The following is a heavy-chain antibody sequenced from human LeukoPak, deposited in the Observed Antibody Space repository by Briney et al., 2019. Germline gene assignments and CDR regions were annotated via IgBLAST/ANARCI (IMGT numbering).Heavy chain of an antibody. CDR2: IIPIFGTA. V-gene: IGHV1-69*13. D-gene: IGHD4-17*01. Sequence: SVKVSCKASGGTFSSYAISWVRQAPGQGLEWMGGIIPIFGTANYAQKFQGRVTITADESTSTAHMELSSLRSEDTAVYYCARGSTTEQENYYYYYGMDVWGKGTTVTVSS. CDR3: ARGSTTEQENYYYYYGMDV. J-gene: IGHJ6*04. CDR1: GGTFSSYA.